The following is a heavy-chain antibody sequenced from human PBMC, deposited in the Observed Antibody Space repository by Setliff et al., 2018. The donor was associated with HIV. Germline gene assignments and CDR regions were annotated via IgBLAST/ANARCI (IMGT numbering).Heavy chain of an antibody. V-gene: IGHV1-2*02. CDR3: ARQLSNSFDY. D-gene: IGHD1-1*01. J-gene: IGHJ4*02. Sequence: ASVKVSCKASGYTFTDYFMHWVRQAPGQGLEWMGWISPNNGDTTMPQRFRGRVTMTRDTSINTAYMELTGLRSDDTAVYFCARQLSNSFDYWGQGTLVTVSS. CDR1: GYTFTDYF. CDR2: ISPNNGDT.